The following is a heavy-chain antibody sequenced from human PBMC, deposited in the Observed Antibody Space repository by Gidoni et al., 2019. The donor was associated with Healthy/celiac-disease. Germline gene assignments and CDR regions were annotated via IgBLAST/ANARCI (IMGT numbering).Heavy chain of an antibody. V-gene: IGHV3-33*01. CDR2: IWYDGSNK. J-gene: IGHJ6*02. Sequence: QVQLVASGGGVVQPGRSLRLSCAASGFTFSSYGMHWVRQAPGKGLEWVAVIWYDGSNKYYADSVKGRFTISRDNSKNTLYLQMNSLRAEDTAVYYCAREKGTIYYYYGMDVWGQGTTVTVSS. CDR3: AREKGTIYYYYGMDV. D-gene: IGHD3-3*01. CDR1: GFTFSSYG.